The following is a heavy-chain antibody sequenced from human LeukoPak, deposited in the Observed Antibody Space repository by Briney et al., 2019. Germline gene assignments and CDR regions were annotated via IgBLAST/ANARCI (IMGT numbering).Heavy chain of an antibody. CDR1: GYLFTDYW. Sequence: GESLKISCQGSGYLFTDYWIGWVRQMPGKGLEWMGFIYPDDSDAKYSPSFQGLVTFSADKYISTAYLQWSSLKASDTAIYYCARPRSVAATFEGMMDAFDIWGQGTMVTVSS. V-gene: IGHV5-51*01. CDR2: IYPDDSDA. J-gene: IGHJ3*02. D-gene: IGHD6-13*01. CDR3: ARPRSVAATFEGMMDAFDI.